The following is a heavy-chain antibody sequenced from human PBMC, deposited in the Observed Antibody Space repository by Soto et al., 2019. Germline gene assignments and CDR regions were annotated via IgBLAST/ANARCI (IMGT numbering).Heavy chain of an antibody. Sequence: LETLSLTCTVSGGSISSSSYYWGWIRQPPGKGLEWIGSIYYSGSTYYNPSLKSRVTISVDTSKNQFSLKLSSVTAADTAVYYCARQDSRGGVAPLWGQGTLVTVSS. J-gene: IGHJ4*02. CDR1: GGSISSSSYY. D-gene: IGHD3-22*01. V-gene: IGHV4-39*01. CDR2: IYYSGST. CDR3: ARQDSRGGVAPL.